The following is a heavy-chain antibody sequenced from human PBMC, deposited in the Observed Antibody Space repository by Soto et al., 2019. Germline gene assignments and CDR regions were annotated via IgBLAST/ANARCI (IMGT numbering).Heavy chain of an antibody. J-gene: IGHJ3*02. CDR3: ARVGTGSSTPLDI. Sequence: LRLSCVASGFMFTKSTMNWVRQAPGKGLEWVSSITSASDYIFYADSVKGRFTISRDNANNSLYLQMNSLRAEDTAVYYCARVGTGSSTPLDIWGQGTMVTVSS. V-gene: IGHV3-21*01. CDR1: GFMFTKST. D-gene: IGHD3-9*01. CDR2: ITSASDYI.